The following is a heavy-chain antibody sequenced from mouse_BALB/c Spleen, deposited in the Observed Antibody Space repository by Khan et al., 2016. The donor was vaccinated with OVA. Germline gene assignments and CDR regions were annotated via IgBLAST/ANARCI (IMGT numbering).Heavy chain of an antibody. J-gene: IGHJ2*01. V-gene: IGHV1S81*02. Sequence: QVQLQQSGAELVKAGASVKMSCKASGYTFTSYWMHWVKQRLGQGLEWFAETNPTNGRTYYNEKFKSKATLTVDKSSSTAYMLLSGPTFADAAVSYCARIRQIVATYFDYWGQGTTLTVSS. CDR3: ARIRQIVATYFDY. D-gene: IGHD1-1*01. CDR2: TNPTNGRT. CDR1: GYTFTSYW.